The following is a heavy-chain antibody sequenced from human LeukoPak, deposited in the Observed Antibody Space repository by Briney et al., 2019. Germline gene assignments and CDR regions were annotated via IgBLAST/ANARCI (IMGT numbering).Heavy chain of an antibody. CDR2: ISGSGGST. CDR1: GFTFSSYA. CDR3: AKDYSWFSYGSGSTYLDY. Sequence: PGGSLRLSCAASGFTFSSYAMSWVRQAPGKGLEWVSAISGSGGSTYYADSVKGRFTISRDNSKNTLYLQMNSLRAEDTAVYYCAKDYSWFSYGSGSTYLDYWGQGTLVTVSS. D-gene: IGHD3-10*01. V-gene: IGHV3-23*01. J-gene: IGHJ4*02.